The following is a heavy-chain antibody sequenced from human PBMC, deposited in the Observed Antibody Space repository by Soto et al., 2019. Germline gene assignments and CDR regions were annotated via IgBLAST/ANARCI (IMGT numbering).Heavy chain of an antibody. V-gene: IGHV4-39*02. D-gene: IGHD1-26*01. CDR3: ATQEVGGTYVYTFDP. J-gene: IGHJ5*02. CDR1: GGSISSSSYY. Sequence: SETLSLTCSVSGGSISSSSYYWGWIRQPPGKGLEWIGSIYCSGSTSYNPSLKSRVTISVDTSKNHFSLKLSSVTAADTAVYYCATQEVGGTYVYTFDPWGQGTLVTVSS. CDR2: IYCSGST.